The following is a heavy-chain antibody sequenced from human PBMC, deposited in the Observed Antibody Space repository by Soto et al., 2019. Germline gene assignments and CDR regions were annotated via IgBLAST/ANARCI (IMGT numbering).Heavy chain of an antibody. J-gene: IGHJ6*02. CDR3: ARDQSASSSWYFYYYGMDV. CDR1: GYTFTSYG. V-gene: IGHV1-18*01. D-gene: IGHD6-13*01. CDR2: ISAYNGNT. Sequence: GASVKVSCKASGYTFTSYGISWVRQAPGQGLEWMGWISAYNGNTNYAQKLQGRVTMTTDTSTSTAYMELRSLRSDDTAVYYCARDQSASSSWYFYYYGMDVWSQGTTDTVSS.